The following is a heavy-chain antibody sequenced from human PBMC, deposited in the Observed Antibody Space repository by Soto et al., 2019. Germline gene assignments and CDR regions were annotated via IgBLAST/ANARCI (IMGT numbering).Heavy chain of an antibody. Sequence: SETLDLSCTVSGGSISNYFGNWIRQNAGKGLEWIGRIDNSGSTNYNPSLKSRITMSADTSRNQFSLKLNSVTAADTAVYYCARGGQDFWSGPFDYCGQGALVTVSS. CDR1: GGSISNYF. CDR2: IDNSGST. D-gene: IGHD3-3*01. V-gene: IGHV4-4*07. CDR3: ARGGQDFWSGPFDY. J-gene: IGHJ4*02.